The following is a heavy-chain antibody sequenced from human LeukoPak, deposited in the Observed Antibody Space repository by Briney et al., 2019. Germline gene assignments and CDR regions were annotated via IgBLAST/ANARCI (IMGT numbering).Heavy chain of an antibody. D-gene: IGHD2-2*01. Sequence: PSETLSLTCTVSGGSISSYYWSWIRQPPGKGLEWIGYIYYSGSTNYNPSLKSRVTISVDTSKNQFSLKLSSVTAADTAVYYCATLSSRYCSSTSRPREIDYWGQGTLVTVSS. CDR3: ATLSSRYCSSTSRPREIDY. CDR2: IYYSGST. V-gene: IGHV4-59*01. CDR1: GGSISSYY. J-gene: IGHJ4*02.